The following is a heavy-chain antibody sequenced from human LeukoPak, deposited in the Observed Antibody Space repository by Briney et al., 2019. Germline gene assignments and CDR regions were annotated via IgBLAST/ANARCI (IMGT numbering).Heavy chain of an antibody. V-gene: IGHV4-39*07. CDR2: ISHSGST. D-gene: IGHD5-18*01. Sequence: PSETLSLTCTVSGGSISSSSYYWGWIRQPPGKGLEWIGEISHSGSTNYNPSLKSRVTISVDTSKNQFSLKLSSVTAADTAVYYCARVDTAMDSSGFDYWGQGTLVTVSS. CDR1: GGSISSSSYY. CDR3: ARVDTAMDSSGFDY. J-gene: IGHJ4*02.